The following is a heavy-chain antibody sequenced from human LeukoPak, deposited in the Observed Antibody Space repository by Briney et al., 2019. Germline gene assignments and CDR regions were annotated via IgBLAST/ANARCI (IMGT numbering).Heavy chain of an antibody. Sequence: QPGGSLRLSCAASGFTFSGYGMHWVRQAPGKGLEWVAFIRNDGSNKYYAGSMKGRFTISRDNSKNTLYLQINSLRTEDTAIYYCAKELSGWAAAIYFDYWGQGTLVTVSS. D-gene: IGHD2-2*01. V-gene: IGHV3-30*02. CDR3: AKELSGWAAAIYFDY. CDR2: IRNDGSNK. J-gene: IGHJ4*02. CDR1: GFTFSGYG.